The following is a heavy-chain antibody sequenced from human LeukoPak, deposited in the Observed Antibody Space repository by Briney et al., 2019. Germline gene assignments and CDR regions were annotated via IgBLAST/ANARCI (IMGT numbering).Heavy chain of an antibody. Sequence: GGSLRLSCAASGFTFDDYGMSWVRHAPGKGLEWVSGINWNGGSTGYADSVKGRFTISRDNAKNSLYLQMNSLRAEDTAVYYCARDGNWNYYSIFDYWGQGTLVTVSS. D-gene: IGHD1-7*01. V-gene: IGHV3-20*04. J-gene: IGHJ4*02. CDR2: INWNGGST. CDR1: GFTFDDYG. CDR3: ARDGNWNYYSIFDY.